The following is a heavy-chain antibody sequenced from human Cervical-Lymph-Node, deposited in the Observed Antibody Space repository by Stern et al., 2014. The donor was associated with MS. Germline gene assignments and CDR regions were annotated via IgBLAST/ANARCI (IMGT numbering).Heavy chain of an antibody. D-gene: IGHD3-22*01. Sequence: EVQLLESGGGLVQPGGSLRLSCAASGFPFSSYAISWVRQAPGKGLEWVSVISGSGDITYYADSVKGRFTISRDNSKKTLYLQMNRPRAEDTALYYCAKDFYDSSGKSPTHFDYWGQGTLVTVSS. CDR1: GFPFSSYA. V-gene: IGHV3-23*01. CDR3: AKDFYDSSGKSPTHFDY. CDR2: ISGSGDIT. J-gene: IGHJ4*02.